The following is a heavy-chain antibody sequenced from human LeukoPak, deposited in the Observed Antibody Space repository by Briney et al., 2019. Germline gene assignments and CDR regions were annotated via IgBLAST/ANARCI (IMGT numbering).Heavy chain of an antibody. CDR2: ISSSSSTI. CDR3: AKGPVAVAGDWFDP. J-gene: IGHJ5*02. CDR1: GFTFSSYS. V-gene: IGHV3-48*04. D-gene: IGHD6-19*01. Sequence: GGSLRLSCAASGFTFSSYSMNWVRQAPGKGLEWVSYISSSSSTIYYADSVKGRFTISRDNAKNSLYLQMNSLRAEDTAVYYCAKGPVAVAGDWFDPWGQGTLVTVSS.